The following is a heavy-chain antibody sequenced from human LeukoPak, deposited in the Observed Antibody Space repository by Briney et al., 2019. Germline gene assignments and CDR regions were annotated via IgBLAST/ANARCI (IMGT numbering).Heavy chain of an antibody. CDR1: GGSISSGGYS. CDR2: IYYSGST. J-gene: IGHJ6*03. Sequence: SETLSLTCAVSGGSISSGGYSWSWIRQPPGKGLEWIGYIYYSGSTYYNPSLKSRVTISVDTSKNQFSLKLSSVTAADTAVYYCARGRGLRLIWGLDYYYYYMDVWGKGTTVTVSS. D-gene: IGHD5-12*01. V-gene: IGHV4-30-4*07. CDR3: ARGRGLRLIWGLDYYYYYMDV.